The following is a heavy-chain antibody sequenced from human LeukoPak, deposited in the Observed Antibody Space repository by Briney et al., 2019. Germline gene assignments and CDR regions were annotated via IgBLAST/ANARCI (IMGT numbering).Heavy chain of an antibody. CDR1: GGTFSSYA. J-gene: IGHJ5*02. V-gene: IGHV1-69*05. CDR2: IIPIFGTA. CDR3: ARAYELTGTTPPGLWFDP. Sequence: ASVKVSCKASGGTFSSYAISWVRQAPGQGLEWMGGIIPIFGTAKYAKKFQGRVTITTDESTSTAYMELSSLRSEDTAVYYCARAYELTGTTPPGLWFDPWGQGTLVTVSS. D-gene: IGHD1-20*01.